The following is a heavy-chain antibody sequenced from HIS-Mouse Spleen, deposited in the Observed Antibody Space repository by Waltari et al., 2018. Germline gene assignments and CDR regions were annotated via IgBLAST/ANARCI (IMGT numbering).Heavy chain of an antibody. V-gene: IGHV4-39*07. Sequence: QLQLQESGPGLVKPSETLSLPCTSSGRSISSSSSYWGRTRQPPGKGLEWIGSIYYSGSTYYNPSLKSRVTISVDTSKNQFSLKLSSVTAADTAVYYCARAYYYGSGSYYKGYFDYWGQGTLVTVSS. J-gene: IGHJ4*02. CDR3: ARAYYYGSGSYYKGYFDY. CDR1: GRSISSSSSY. CDR2: IYYSGST. D-gene: IGHD3-10*01.